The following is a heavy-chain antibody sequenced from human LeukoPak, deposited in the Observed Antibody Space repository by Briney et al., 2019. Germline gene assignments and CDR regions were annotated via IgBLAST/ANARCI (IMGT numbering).Heavy chain of an antibody. V-gene: IGHV4-30-2*01. D-gene: IGHD3-10*01. CDR1: GGSISSGDYS. J-gene: IGHJ4*02. Sequence: SQTLSLTCAVSGGSISSGDYSWSWIRQPPGKGLEWIGYIYHSGRTYYNPSLKSRVTISIDRSKSQFSLKLSPVTAADTAVYYCARDLLWFGEAYFDYWGQGTLVTVSS. CDR2: IYHSGRT. CDR3: ARDLLWFGEAYFDY.